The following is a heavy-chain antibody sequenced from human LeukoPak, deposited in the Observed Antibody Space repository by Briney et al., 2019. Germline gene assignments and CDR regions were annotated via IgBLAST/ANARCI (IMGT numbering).Heavy chain of an antibody. J-gene: IGHJ5*02. CDR3: ARSCSGGTCNFPKFEP. D-gene: IGHD2-15*01. Sequence: GGSLRLSCAASGFSFSTYAMYWVRQAPGKGLECVALISYDGITTYYADSVKGRFTISTDTSKNTLFLQMNSLISEDTAVYYCARSCSGGTCNFPKFEPWGQGTLVTVSS. V-gene: IGHV3-30-3*01. CDR2: ISYDGITT. CDR1: GFSFSTYA.